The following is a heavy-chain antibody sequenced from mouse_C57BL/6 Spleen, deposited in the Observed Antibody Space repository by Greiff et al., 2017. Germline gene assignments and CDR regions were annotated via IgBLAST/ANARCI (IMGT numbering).Heavy chain of an antibody. CDR1: GFTFSSYA. J-gene: IGHJ4*01. CDR2: ISSGGDYI. CDR3: TRDPLPTPGDY. D-gene: IGHD2-10*01. Sequence: EVQGVESGEGLVKPGGSLKLSCAASGFTFSSYAMSWVRQTPEKRLEWVAYISSGGDYIYYADTVKGRFTISRDNARNTRYLQMSSLKSEDTAMYYCTRDPLPTPGDYWGQGTSVTGAS. V-gene: IGHV5-9-1*02.